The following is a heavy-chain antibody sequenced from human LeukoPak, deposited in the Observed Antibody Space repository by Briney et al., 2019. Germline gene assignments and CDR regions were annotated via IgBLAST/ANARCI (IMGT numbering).Heavy chain of an antibody. D-gene: IGHD2-8*01. Sequence: GGSLRLSCAASGFTFSSYWMSWVRQAPGKGLEWVAYIQYDGSNQQYADSVKGRFSISRDSSKNILYLQMNSLRAEDTAAYYCAKDRCSNGIGCYYYYMDVWGKGTTVTISS. V-gene: IGHV3-30*02. CDR3: AKDRCSNGIGCYYYYMDV. CDR1: GFTFSSYW. CDR2: IQYDGSNQ. J-gene: IGHJ6*03.